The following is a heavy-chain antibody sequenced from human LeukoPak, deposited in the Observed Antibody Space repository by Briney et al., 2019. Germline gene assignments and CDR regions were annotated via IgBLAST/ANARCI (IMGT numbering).Heavy chain of an antibody. V-gene: IGHV1-24*01. CDR2: FDPEDGET. CDR3: ARNLNWNDVQSAFDI. D-gene: IGHD1-1*01. Sequence: GASVKVSCKVSGYTLTELSMHWVRQAPGKGLEWMGGFDPEDGETIYAQKFQGRVTITRNTSISTAYMELSSLRSEDTAVYYCARNLNWNDVQSAFDIWGQGTMVTVSS. J-gene: IGHJ3*02. CDR1: GYTLTELS.